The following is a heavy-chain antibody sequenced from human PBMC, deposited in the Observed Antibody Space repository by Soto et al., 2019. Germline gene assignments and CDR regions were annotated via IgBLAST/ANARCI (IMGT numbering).Heavy chain of an antibody. CDR3: ARYFCTYTTCKGEFDY. Sequence: QVQLQESGPGLVKASDTLSLNCAVSGDSVISGSWWGWIRQPPGKGLEWIGYIYHRGNTFYNPSLQSRVTMSVDTSKNQFSLNPSSVTAADTALYYCARYFCTYTTCKGEFDYWGQGTLVSVSS. CDR1: GDSVISGSW. D-gene: IGHD3-16*01. V-gene: IGHV4-28*01. CDR2: IYHRGNT. J-gene: IGHJ4*02.